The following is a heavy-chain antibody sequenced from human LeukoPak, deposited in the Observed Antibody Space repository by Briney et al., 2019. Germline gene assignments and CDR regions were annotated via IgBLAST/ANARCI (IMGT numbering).Heavy chain of an antibody. CDR1: WFIVSGNY. J-gene: IGHJ4*02. CDR3: ARLAFRSSSYISGIDY. D-gene: IGHD2-2*02. V-gene: IGHV3-53*01. CDR2: IYSGGST. Sequence: QPGGSLRLSCAAWWFIVSGNYMRWVRQAPGKGLEWVSVIYSGGSTYYGESVKGRFTISRDNSKNTLFLQMNNLRAEYPAVYYCARLAFRSSSYISGIDYWGQGTLVTVSS.